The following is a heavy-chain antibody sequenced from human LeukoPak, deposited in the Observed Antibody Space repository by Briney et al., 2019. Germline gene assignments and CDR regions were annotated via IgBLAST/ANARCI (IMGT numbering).Heavy chain of an antibody. CDR1: GYTFTGYY. Sequence: ASVKVSCKASGYTFTGYYMHWVRQAPGQGLEWMGWINPNSGGTNYAQKFQGRVTMTRDTSISTAYMELSRLRSDDTAVYYCAREIRLGYSYGFFDYWGQGTLVTVSS. V-gene: IGHV1-2*02. J-gene: IGHJ4*02. CDR2: INPNSGGT. D-gene: IGHD5-18*01. CDR3: AREIRLGYSYGFFDY.